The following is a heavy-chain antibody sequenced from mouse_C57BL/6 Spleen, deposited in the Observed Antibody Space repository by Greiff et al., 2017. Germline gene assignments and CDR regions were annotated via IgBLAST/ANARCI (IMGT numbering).Heavy chain of an antibody. V-gene: IGHV1-55*01. CDR2: IYPGSGST. J-gene: IGHJ3*01. CDR3: ARGDYDYDEGCFAY. Sequence: VQLQQPGAELVKPGASVKMSCKASGYTFTSYWITWVKQRPGQGLEWIGDIYPGSGSTNYNEKFKSKATLTVDTSSSTAYMQLSSLTSEDSAVYYCARGDYDYDEGCFAYWGQGTLVTVSA. D-gene: IGHD2-4*01. CDR1: GYTFTSYW.